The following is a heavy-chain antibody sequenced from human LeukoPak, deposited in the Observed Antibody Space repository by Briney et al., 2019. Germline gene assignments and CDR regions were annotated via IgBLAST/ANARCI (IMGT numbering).Heavy chain of an antibody. Sequence: GGSLRLSCAASGFTFSSYGMHWVRQAPGKGLAWVAVIWYDGSNKYYADSVKGRFTISRDSSKNTLYLQMNSLRAEDTAVYYCAREPIMITFGGVIGLDYWGQGTLVTVSS. CDR2: IWYDGSNK. CDR3: AREPIMITFGGVIGLDY. J-gene: IGHJ4*02. D-gene: IGHD3-16*02. V-gene: IGHV3-33*01. CDR1: GFTFSSYG.